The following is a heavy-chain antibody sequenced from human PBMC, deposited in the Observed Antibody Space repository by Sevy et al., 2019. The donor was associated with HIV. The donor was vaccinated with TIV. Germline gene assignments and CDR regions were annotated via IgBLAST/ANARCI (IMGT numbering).Heavy chain of an antibody. Sequence: GGSLRLSCAASGFTFSSYAMHWVRQAPGKGLEWVAVISYDGSNKYYADSVKGRFTISRDNSKNKLYLQMNSLRAEDTAVYYCARGFLEWLLPSWFDPWGQGTLVTVSS. CDR2: ISYDGSNK. D-gene: IGHD3-3*01. CDR1: GFTFSSYA. J-gene: IGHJ5*02. V-gene: IGHV3-30-3*01. CDR3: ARGFLEWLLPSWFDP.